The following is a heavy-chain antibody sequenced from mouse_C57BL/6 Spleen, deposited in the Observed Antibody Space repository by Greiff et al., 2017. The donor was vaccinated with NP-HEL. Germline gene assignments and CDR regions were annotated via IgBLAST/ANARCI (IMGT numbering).Heavy chain of an antibody. J-gene: IGHJ2*01. CDR1: GYTFTSYW. V-gene: IGHV1-64*01. D-gene: IGHD1-1*01. Sequence: QVQLQQPGAELVKPGASVKLSCKASGYTFTSYWMHWVKQRPGQGLEWIGMIHPNSGSTNYNEKFKSKATLTVDKSSSTAYMQLSSLTSEDSAVYYCAYITTVVATADYWGQGTTLTVSS. CDR3: AYITTVVATADY. CDR2: IHPNSGST.